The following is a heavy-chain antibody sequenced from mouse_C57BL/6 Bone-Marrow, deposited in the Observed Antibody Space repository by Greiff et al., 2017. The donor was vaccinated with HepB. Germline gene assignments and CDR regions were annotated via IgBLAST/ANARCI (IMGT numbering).Heavy chain of an antibody. CDR3: TRWNWDVGYFDV. J-gene: IGHJ1*03. CDR2: IDPETGGT. V-gene: IGHV1-15*01. CDR1: GYTFTDYE. Sequence: QVHVKQSGAELVRPGASVTLSCKASGYTFTDYEMHWVKQTPVHGLEWIGAIDPETGGTAYNQKFKGKAILTADKSSSTAYMELRSLTSEDSAVYYCTRWNWDVGYFDVWGTGTTVTVSS. D-gene: IGHD4-1*01.